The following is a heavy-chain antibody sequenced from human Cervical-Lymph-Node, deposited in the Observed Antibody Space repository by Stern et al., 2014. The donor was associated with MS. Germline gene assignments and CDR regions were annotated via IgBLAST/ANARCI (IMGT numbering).Heavy chain of an antibody. CDR3: ARALRGASYYFDY. V-gene: IGHV4-59*01. D-gene: IGHD3-10*01. Sequence: QLQLQESGPGLVKPSETLSLTCTVSGGSIRSYYWSWIRQPPGKGLEWVGSIYYTGSTNYNPSLKTRITISVDKSKNQFSLQLTSVTTADTAVYYCARALRGASYYFDYWGHGTLVTVSS. J-gene: IGHJ4*01. CDR2: IYYTGST. CDR1: GGSIRSYY.